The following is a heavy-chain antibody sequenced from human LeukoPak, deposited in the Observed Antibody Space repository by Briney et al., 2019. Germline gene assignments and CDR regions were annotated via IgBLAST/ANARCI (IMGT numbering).Heavy chain of an antibody. CDR1: GFSIRRGYD. D-gene: IGHD5-24*01. Sequence: PSETLSLTCAVSGFSIRRGYDWGWIRQPPGKGLEWIGTIYHSGMSYYNSSLKSQVIISVDTSKNQFSLKLNSVTAADTAVYYCARRDGTYFDSWGQGTLVTVSS. CDR2: IYHSGMS. V-gene: IGHV4-38-2*01. J-gene: IGHJ4*02. CDR3: ARRDGTYFDS.